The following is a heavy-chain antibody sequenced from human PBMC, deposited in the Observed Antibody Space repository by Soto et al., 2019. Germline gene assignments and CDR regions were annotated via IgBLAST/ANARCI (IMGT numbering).Heavy chain of an antibody. CDR1: GFTFSSYS. CDR3: ARDRVVVVAATDLYYYYGMDV. CDR2: ISSSSSYI. D-gene: IGHD2-15*01. J-gene: IGHJ6*02. Sequence: GGSLRLSCAASGFTFSSYSMNWVRQAPGKGLEWVSSISSSSSYIYYADSVKGRFTISRDNAKNSLYLQMNSLRAEDTAVYYCARDRVVVVAATDLYYYYGMDVWGQGTTVTVSS. V-gene: IGHV3-21*01.